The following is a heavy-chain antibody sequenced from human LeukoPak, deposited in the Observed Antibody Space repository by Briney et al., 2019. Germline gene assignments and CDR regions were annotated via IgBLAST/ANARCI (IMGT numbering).Heavy chain of an antibody. V-gene: IGHV1-69*06. D-gene: IGHD3-9*01. CDR3: ARGGADFDWLFSDY. CDR1: GGTSSSYA. J-gene: IGHJ4*02. Sequence: ASVKVSCKASGGTSSSYAISWVRQAPGQGLKWMGGIIPIFGTANYAQKFQGRVTITADKSTSTAYMELSSLRSEGTAVYYCARGGADFDWLFSDYWGQGTLVTVSS. CDR2: IIPIFGTA.